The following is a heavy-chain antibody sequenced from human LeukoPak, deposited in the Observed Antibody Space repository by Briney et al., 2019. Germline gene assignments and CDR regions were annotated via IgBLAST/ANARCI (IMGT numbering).Heavy chain of an antibody. D-gene: IGHD6-13*01. CDR3: ARGHSSSWYWDYYYGMDV. CDR1: GYTFTSYD. V-gene: IGHV1-8*01. J-gene: IGHJ6*02. CDR2: MNPNSGNT. Sequence: SVKVSCKASGYTFTSYDINWVRQATGQRLEWMGWMNPNSGNTGYAQKFQGRVTMTRNNSISTAYMELSSLRSEDTAVYYCARGHSSSWYWDYYYGMDVWGQGTTVTVSS.